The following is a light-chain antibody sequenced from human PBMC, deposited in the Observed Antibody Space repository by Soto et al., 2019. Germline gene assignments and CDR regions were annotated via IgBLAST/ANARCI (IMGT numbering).Light chain of an antibody. J-gene: IGLJ1*01. CDR1: SSDVGGYNY. Sequence: QSALTQPASVSGSPGQSITISCTGTSSDVGGYNYVSWYQQHPGKAPKLMIYDVSNRPSGVSNRFSGSKSGNTASLTISGLQAEDEVDYYCSSYTSSSTLVVFGTGPTLTVL. V-gene: IGLV2-14*01. CDR2: DVS. CDR3: SSYTSSSTLVV.